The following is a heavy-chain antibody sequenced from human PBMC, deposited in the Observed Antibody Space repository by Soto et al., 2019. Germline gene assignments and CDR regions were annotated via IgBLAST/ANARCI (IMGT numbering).Heavy chain of an antibody. D-gene: IGHD3-3*01. Sequence: WETPSLTWGFYGGSFNGSHLNWIRPPPGKGLEWIGEINHTGGTHYNPSLKSRVTMSVDTSKNQFSLRLSSVTAADTAIYYCATRITVFGLLIPPFDPWGQGTQVTVSS. V-gene: IGHV4-34*01. J-gene: IGHJ5*02. CDR2: INHTGGT. CDR3: ATRITVFGLLIPPFDP. CDR1: GGSFNGSH.